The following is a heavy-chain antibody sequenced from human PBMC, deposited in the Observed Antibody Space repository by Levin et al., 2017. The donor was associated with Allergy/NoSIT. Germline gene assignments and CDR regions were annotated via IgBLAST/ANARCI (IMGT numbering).Heavy chain of an antibody. J-gene: IGHJ6*03. V-gene: IGHV3-7*01. CDR1: GITFSSYW. CDR3: ARATPMGRAVPYHYYMDV. CDR2: IKQDGSEK. Sequence: GGSLRLSCAASGITFSSYWMTWVRQAPGKGLEWVANIKQDGSEKFYADSVKGRFTISGDNAKNSLYLQMNSLRAEDTAVYYCARATPMGRAVPYHYYMDVWGKGTTVTVSS. D-gene: IGHD2-15*01.